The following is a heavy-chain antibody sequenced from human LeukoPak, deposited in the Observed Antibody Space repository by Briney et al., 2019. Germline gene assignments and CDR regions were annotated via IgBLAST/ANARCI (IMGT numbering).Heavy chain of an antibody. CDR2: FDPEDGET. V-gene: IGHV1-24*01. J-gene: IGHJ4*02. CDR3: ATGRRQWELLPFDY. Sequence: ASVKVSCKVSGYTLTELSMHWVRQAPGKGLEWMGGFDPEDGETIYAQKFQGRVTMTEDTSTDTAYMELSSLRSEDTAVYYCATGRRQWELLPFDYWGQGTLVTVSS. D-gene: IGHD1-26*01. CDR1: GYTLTELS.